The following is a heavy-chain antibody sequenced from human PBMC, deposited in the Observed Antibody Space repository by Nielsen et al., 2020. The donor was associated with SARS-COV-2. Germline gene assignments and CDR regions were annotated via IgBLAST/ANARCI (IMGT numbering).Heavy chain of an antibody. D-gene: IGHD3-9*01. J-gene: IGHJ4*02. CDR3: AREGFDWHYDY. Sequence: SETLSLTCTVSGGSISSYSWSWIRQPPGKGLEWIGYIYYSGSTNYSPSLKSRVTMSVGTSKNQFSLKLSSVTAADTAVYYCAREGFDWHYDYWGQGALVTVSS. CDR2: IYYSGST. CDR1: GGSISSYS. V-gene: IGHV4-59*01.